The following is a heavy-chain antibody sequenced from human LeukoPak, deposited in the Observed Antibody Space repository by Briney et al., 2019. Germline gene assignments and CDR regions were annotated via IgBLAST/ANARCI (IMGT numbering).Heavy chain of an antibody. CDR2: IKQDGSEQ. J-gene: IGHJ4*02. CDR1: GFAFSSYW. V-gene: IGHV3-7*04. D-gene: IGHD3-10*01. Sequence: GGSLRLSCAASGFAFSSYWMSWVRQAPAKGLEWVANIKQDGSEQYYVASVRGRFTISRDNAKNSLYLQINRLRVEDTALYCCARKCYGSGAFDCWGQGTLVTVSS. CDR3: ARKCYGSGAFDC.